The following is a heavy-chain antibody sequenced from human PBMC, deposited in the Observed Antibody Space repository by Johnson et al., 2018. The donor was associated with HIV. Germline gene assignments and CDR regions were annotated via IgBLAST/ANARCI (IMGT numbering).Heavy chain of an antibody. CDR3: ARATYYYDSSGYLGDAFDI. D-gene: IGHD3-22*01. Sequence: VQLVESGGGVVRPGGSLRLSCAASGFTFDDYGMSWVRQAPGKGLEWVSGMNWNGGSTGYADSVKGRCTISRDNAKSSLYLQMNSLRAEDTALYYCARATYYYDSSGYLGDAFDIWGQGTMVTVSS. V-gene: IGHV3-20*04. CDR2: MNWNGGST. J-gene: IGHJ3*02. CDR1: GFTFDDYG.